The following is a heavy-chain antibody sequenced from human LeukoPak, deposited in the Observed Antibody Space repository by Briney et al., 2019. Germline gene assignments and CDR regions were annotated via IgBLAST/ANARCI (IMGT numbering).Heavy chain of an antibody. V-gene: IGHV1-8*02. CDR2: MNPNSGNT. CDR1: GGTFSSYD. Sequence: AASVKVSCKASGGTFSSYDINWVRQATGQGLEWMGWMNPNSGNTGYAQKFQGRVTMTRNTSISTAYMELSSLRSEDTAVYYCARPAYYYGSGNNYFDYWGQGTLVTVSS. J-gene: IGHJ4*02. CDR3: ARPAYYYGSGNNYFDY. D-gene: IGHD3-10*01.